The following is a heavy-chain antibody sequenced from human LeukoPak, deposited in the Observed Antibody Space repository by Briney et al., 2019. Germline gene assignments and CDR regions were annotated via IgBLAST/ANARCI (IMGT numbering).Heavy chain of an antibody. D-gene: IGHD3-9*01. J-gene: IGHJ5*02. CDR1: GYSFTSYW. CDR2: IYSGDSDT. V-gene: IGHV5-51*01. Sequence: GESLKISCEGSGYSFTSYWIGWVRQMPGKGLEWMGIIYSGDSDTRYSPSFQGQVTISADKSISTAYLQWSSLKASDTAMYYCARQGAPYYDILTGYYGVPNWFDPWGQGTLVTVSS. CDR3: ARQGAPYYDILTGYYGVPNWFDP.